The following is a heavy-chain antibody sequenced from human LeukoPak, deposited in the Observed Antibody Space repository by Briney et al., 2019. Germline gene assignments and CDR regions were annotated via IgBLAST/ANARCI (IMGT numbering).Heavy chain of an antibody. V-gene: IGHV1-69*06. D-gene: IGHD6-19*01. CDR3: ARNRYSSGWLLDY. Sequence: SVTVSCMASGGTFSSYAIIWVRQAPGQGLEWMGRIIPIFGTANYAQKLQGRVTITADKSTSTAYMELSSLRSEDTAVYYCARNRYSSGWLLDYWGQGTLVTVSS. CDR2: IIPIFGTA. CDR1: GGTFSSYA. J-gene: IGHJ4*02.